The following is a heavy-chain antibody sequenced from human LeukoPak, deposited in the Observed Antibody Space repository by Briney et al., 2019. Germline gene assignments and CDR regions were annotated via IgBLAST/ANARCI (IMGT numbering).Heavy chain of an antibody. CDR1: GFTFSSYA. V-gene: IGHV3-64*02. Sequence: GGSLRLSCAASGFTFSSYAMHWVRQAPGKGLEYVSAITNNGGSTYYADSVKGRFTISRDNSKNTLYLQMGSLRAEDMAVYYCARGSGSYPRGEYYFDYWGQGTLDTVSS. J-gene: IGHJ4*02. CDR3: ARGSGSYPRGEYYFDY. D-gene: IGHD1-26*01. CDR2: ITNNGGST.